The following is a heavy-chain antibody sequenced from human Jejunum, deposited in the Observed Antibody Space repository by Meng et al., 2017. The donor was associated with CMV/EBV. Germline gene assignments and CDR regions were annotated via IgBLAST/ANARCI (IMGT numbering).Heavy chain of an antibody. CDR1: SANNR. Sequence: SANNRWSWIRQHPGKGLEWIGYIYYTGSTSYNPSLKSRVTISVATSKNQFSLKLSSVTAADTAVYYCARRGYCSSTRCYREFDPWGQGTLVTVSS. V-gene: IGHV4-31*02. J-gene: IGHJ5*02. D-gene: IGHD2-2*03. CDR2: IYYTGST. CDR3: ARRGYCSSTRCYREFDP.